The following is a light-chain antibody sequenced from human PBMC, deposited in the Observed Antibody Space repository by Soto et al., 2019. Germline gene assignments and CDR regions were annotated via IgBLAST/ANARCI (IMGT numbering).Light chain of an antibody. V-gene: IGLV2-14*03. J-gene: IGLJ1*01. CDR1: SRDVGAFNF. CDR2: DVS. CDR3: SSYTTSNSDV. Sequence: QSALTQPASVSGSPGQSITISCTGTSRDVGAFNFVSWYQQHPGTAPKLVIYDVSNRPSGVSYRFSGSKSGNTASLTISRLRAEYEADYYCSSYTTSNSDVFGTGTKLTVL.